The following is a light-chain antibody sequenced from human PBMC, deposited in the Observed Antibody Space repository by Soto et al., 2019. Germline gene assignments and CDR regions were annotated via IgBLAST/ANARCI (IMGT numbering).Light chain of an antibody. CDR3: QQYFSTPQT. CDR2: WAS. J-gene: IGKJ1*01. Sequence: DIVMTQSPDSLAVSLCERATINCKSSQSVLYKSNSKNYLAWYQQKPGQPPKLLLYWASTRESGVPDRFSGSGSGTDFTLTISSLQTEDVAVYYCQQYFSTPQTFGQGTKVDIK. CDR1: QSVLYKSNSKNY. V-gene: IGKV4-1*01.